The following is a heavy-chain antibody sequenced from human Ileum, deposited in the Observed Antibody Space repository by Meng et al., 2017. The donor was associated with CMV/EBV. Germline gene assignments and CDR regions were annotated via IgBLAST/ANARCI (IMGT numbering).Heavy chain of an antibody. D-gene: IGHD2-15*01. J-gene: IGHJ4*02. V-gene: IGHV4-4*07. CDR3: ARDVRLVGHFDY. CDR1: GDSISSYH. Sequence: QLRLQGSGPGLVKPSQTLSLTCGVSGDSISSYHWGWIRQPAGKGLEWIGRIYTSGSSSYNPSLKSRVTMSVDKSKNQVSLKLTSVTAADTAVYYCARDVRLVGHFDYWGQGTLVTVSS. CDR2: IYTSGSS.